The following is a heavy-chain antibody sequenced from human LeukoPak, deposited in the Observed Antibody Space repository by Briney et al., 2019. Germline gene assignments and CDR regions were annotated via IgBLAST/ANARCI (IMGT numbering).Heavy chain of an antibody. Sequence: PSETLSLTCAVSGGSISSGDYSWSWIRQPPGKGLEWIGYIYHSGTTYYNPSLKSRVTISVDRSKNQFSPKLTSVTAADTAVYYCARSGWDYYDSSGPRSWFDPWGQGTLVTVSS. CDR3: ARSGWDYYDSSGPRSWFDP. J-gene: IGHJ5*02. CDR1: GGSISSGDYS. D-gene: IGHD3-22*01. V-gene: IGHV4-30-2*01. CDR2: IYHSGTT.